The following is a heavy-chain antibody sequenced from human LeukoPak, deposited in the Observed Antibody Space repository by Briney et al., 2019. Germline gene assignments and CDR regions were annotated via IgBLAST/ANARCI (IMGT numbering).Heavy chain of an antibody. J-gene: IGHJ4*02. CDR3: ARADYDILTGYYSFDY. V-gene: IGHV4-4*07. CDR1: GDSISIYY. D-gene: IGHD3-9*01. Sequence: SETLSLTCTVSGDSISIYYWNWIRQPAGKGLEWIGRIYTSGSTNYNPSLKSRVTISVDTSKNQFSLKLSSVTAADTAVYYCARADYDILTGYYSFDYWGQGTLVTVSS. CDR2: IYTSGST.